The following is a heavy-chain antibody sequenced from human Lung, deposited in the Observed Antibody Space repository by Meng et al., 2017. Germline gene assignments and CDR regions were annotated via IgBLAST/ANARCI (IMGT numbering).Heavy chain of an antibody. CDR1: GGSISSDNW. J-gene: IGHJ4*02. D-gene: IGHD2-21*01. CDR2: IYHSGST. V-gene: IGHV4-4*02. CDR3: TKNDFYCLGY. Sequence: VRLRESGPGLVQPSGTLALTCAVSGGSISSDNWWSWVRQPPGKGLEWIGEIYHSGSTNYNPSLKSRITISVDKPKNQFSLTLSSVTAADTAVYYCTKNDFYCLGYWGQGTLVTVSS.